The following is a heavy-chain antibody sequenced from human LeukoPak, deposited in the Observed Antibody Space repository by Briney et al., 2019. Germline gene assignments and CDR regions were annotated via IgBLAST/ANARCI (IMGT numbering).Heavy chain of an antibody. D-gene: IGHD1-26*01. V-gene: IGHV4-59*01. CDR2: IYYSGST. Sequence: SETLSLTCTVSGGSISSYYWSWIRQPPGKGLEWIGYIYYSGSTNYNPSLKSRVTISVDTSKNQFSLKLSSVTAADTAVYYCAKGGSYYPGAFDIWGQGTMVTVSS. CDR3: AKGGSYYPGAFDI. CDR1: GGSISSYY. J-gene: IGHJ3*02.